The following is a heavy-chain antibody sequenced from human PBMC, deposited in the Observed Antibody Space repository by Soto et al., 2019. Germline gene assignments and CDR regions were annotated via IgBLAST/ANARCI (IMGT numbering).Heavy chain of an antibody. D-gene: IGHD5-18*01. V-gene: IGHV3-74*01. CDR3: VRPSLVVTAPTREGH. J-gene: IGHJ4*02. CDR2: INSDGSST. Sequence: EVQLVESGGGLVQPGESLRLSCAASGFTFSSYWMHWVRQAPGKGLVWVSRINSDGSSTSYAGSVKGRFTISRDNAKNTLYEQMKSLRAVDTAVYYRVRPSLVVTAPTREGHSGQGCLVRVSS. CDR1: GFTFSSYW.